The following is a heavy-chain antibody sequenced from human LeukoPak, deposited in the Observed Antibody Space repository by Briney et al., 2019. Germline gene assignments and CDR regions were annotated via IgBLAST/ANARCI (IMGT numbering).Heavy chain of an antibody. CDR1: GFTFSSYA. D-gene: IGHD2-21*01. V-gene: IGHV3-30*04. CDR2: ISYDGSNK. Sequence: GRSLRLSCAASGFTFSSYAMHWVRQAPGKGLEWVAVISYDGSNKYYADSVKGRFTISRDNSKNTLYLQMNSLRAEDTAVYYCAKDYSPNAFDIWGQGTMVTVSS. J-gene: IGHJ3*02. CDR3: AKDYSPNAFDI.